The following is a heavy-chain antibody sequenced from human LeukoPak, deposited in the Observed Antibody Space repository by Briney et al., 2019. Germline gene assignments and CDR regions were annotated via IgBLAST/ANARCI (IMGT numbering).Heavy chain of an antibody. D-gene: IGHD6-13*01. CDR1: GFTFSNYN. CDR2: ITSTSSYI. J-gene: IGHJ4*02. V-gene: IGHV3-21*01. Sequence: GGSLRLSCEASGFTFSNYNMNWVRQAPGKELEWVSSITSTSSYIYYADSVKGRFTISRDNAKNSLYLQMSSLGAEDTAVYYCARVAEAAAFDFWGQGTLVTVSS. CDR3: ARVAEAAAFDF.